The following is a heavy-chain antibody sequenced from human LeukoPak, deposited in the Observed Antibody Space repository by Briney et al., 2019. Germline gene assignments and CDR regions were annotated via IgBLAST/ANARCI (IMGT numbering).Heavy chain of an antibody. Sequence: GGSLRLSCAAFGFTFSRHSISWVRQAPGKRLEWVSSISSDSSHIYYADSMKGRFTVSRDNAKNPLFLQMNSLRAEDTAVYYCARDFRTQLDGYSPPYHFDYWGQGALVTVSS. J-gene: IGHJ4*02. V-gene: IGHV3-21*01. CDR2: ISSDSSHI. D-gene: IGHD5-24*01. CDR1: GFTFSRHS. CDR3: ARDFRTQLDGYSPPYHFDY.